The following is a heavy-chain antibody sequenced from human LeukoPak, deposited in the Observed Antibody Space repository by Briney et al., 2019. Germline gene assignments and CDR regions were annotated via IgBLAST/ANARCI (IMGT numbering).Heavy chain of an antibody. CDR1: GGSISSSSYY. V-gene: IGHV4-39*01. CDR2: IYYSGST. CDR3: ARLGKQLGGFDY. Sequence: KTSETLSLPCTVSGGSISSSSYYWGWIRQPPGKGLEWIGSIYYSGSTYYNPSLKSRVTISVDTSKNQFSLKLSSVTAADTAVYYCARLGKQLGGFDYWGQGTLVTVSS. D-gene: IGHD6-6*01. J-gene: IGHJ4*02.